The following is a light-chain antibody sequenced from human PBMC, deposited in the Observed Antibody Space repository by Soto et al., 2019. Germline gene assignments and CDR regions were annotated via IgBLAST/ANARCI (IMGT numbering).Light chain of an antibody. J-gene: IGKJ1*01. Sequence: IGMYHSASTVSVSTGERATLSCRASERVSNNLAWYQQRPGQAPRLLIYGASTRATAIPARFSGSGSGTEFTLTISSLQSEDFAVYYCQQYDDWPETFGQGTKVDIK. CDR1: ERVSNN. CDR2: GAS. CDR3: QQYDDWPET. V-gene: IGKV3-15*01.